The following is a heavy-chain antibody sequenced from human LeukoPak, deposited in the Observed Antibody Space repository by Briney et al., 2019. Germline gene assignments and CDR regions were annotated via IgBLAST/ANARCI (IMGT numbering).Heavy chain of an antibody. CDR3: AKDPPSIAVREPFDY. CDR1: GSTFSSYA. D-gene: IGHD3-10*01. J-gene: IGHJ4*02. V-gene: IGHV3-23*01. Sequence: GGSLRLSCAASGSTFSSYAMSWVRQAPGKGLEWASAISGSGGSTYYADSVKGRFTISRDNPKNTLYLQMNSLRAEGTAVYYCAKDPPSIAVREPFDYWGQGTLVTVSS. CDR2: ISGSGGST.